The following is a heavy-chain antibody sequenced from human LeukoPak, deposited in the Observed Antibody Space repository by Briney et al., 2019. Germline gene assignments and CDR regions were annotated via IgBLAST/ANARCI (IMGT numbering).Heavy chain of an antibody. CDR2: IYYSGST. CDR1: GGSISSYY. CDR3: ARMGRIAARPYYYYMDV. V-gene: IGHV4-59*01. J-gene: IGHJ6*03. D-gene: IGHD6-6*01. Sequence: PSETLSLTCTVSGGSISSYYWSWIRQPPGKGLEWIGYIYYSGSTNYNPSLKSRVTISVDTSKNQFSLKLSSVTAADTAVHYCARMGRIAARPYYYYMDVWGKGTTVTVSS.